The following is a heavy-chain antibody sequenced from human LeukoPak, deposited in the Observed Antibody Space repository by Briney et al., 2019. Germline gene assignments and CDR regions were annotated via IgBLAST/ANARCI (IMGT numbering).Heavy chain of an antibody. CDR3: ARSSAAARVFDY. V-gene: IGHV4-30-2*01. Sequence: SQTLSLTCAVPGGSISSGGYSWSWIRQPPGKGLEWIGYIYHSGSTYYNPSLKSRVTISVDRSKNQFSLKLSSVTAADTAVYYCARSSAAARVFDYWGQGTLVTVSS. D-gene: IGHD2-15*01. CDR2: IYHSGST. J-gene: IGHJ4*02. CDR1: GGSISSGGYS.